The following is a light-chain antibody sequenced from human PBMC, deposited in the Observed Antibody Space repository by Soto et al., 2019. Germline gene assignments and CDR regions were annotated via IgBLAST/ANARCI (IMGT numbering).Light chain of an antibody. CDR1: KSDVGSYNL. Sequence: QSALTQPASVSGSPRQSITISCTETKSDVGSYNLVSWFQQHPGKAPKLVIYEVTKRPSGVSDRFSGSKSGNTASLTISGLQAEDEADYYCFSYAGDSVYVFGTGTKLTVL. J-gene: IGLJ1*01. CDR3: FSYAGDSVYV. V-gene: IGLV2-23*02. CDR2: EVT.